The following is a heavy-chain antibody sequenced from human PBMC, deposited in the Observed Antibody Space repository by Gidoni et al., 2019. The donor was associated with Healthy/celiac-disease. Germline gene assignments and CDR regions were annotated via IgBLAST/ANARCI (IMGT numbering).Heavy chain of an antibody. CDR2: IYHRGST. V-gene: IGHV4-38-2*02. CDR3: ARDSWNVLRYFDWLTDGSDY. J-gene: IGHJ4*02. Sequence: QVQLQESGPGLVKPSETLSLTCAVSGYSISSGYYWGWIRQPPGKGLEWIGGIYHRGSTYYTPSLKSRVTISVDTSKNQFSLKLSSVTAADTAVYYCARDSWNVLRYFDWLTDGSDYWGQGTPVTVSS. D-gene: IGHD3-9*01. CDR1: GYSISSGYY.